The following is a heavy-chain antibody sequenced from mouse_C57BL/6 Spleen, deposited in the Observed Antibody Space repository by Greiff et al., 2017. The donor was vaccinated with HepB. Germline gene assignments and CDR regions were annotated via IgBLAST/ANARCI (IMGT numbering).Heavy chain of an antibody. V-gene: IGHV5-17*01. D-gene: IGHD1-2*01. Sequence: EVKLMESGGGLVKPGGSLKLSCAASGFTFSDYGMHWVRQAPEKGLEWVAYISSGSSTIYYADTVKGRFTISRDNAKNTLFLQMTSLRSEDTAMYYCARDTTAVYYAMDYWGQGTSVTVSS. CDR2: ISSGSSTI. CDR1: GFTFSDYG. CDR3: ARDTTAVYYAMDY. J-gene: IGHJ4*01.